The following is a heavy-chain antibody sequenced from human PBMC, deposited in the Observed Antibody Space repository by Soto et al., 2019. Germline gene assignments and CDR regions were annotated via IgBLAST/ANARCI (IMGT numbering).Heavy chain of an antibody. D-gene: IGHD4-17*01. Sequence: EVQLVESGGGLVQPGGSLRLSCAASGFTLSSYNMNWVRQAPGKGLEWVSYISSSSSTIYYADSVKGRFTISRDNAKNSLYLQMNSLRDEDTAVYYCARDLGYGDPTWPYFDYWGQGTLVTVSS. CDR1: GFTLSSYN. V-gene: IGHV3-48*02. J-gene: IGHJ4*02. CDR3: ARDLGYGDPTWPYFDY. CDR2: ISSSSSTI.